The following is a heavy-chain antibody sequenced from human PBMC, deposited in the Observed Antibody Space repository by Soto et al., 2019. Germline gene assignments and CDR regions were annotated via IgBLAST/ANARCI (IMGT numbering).Heavy chain of an antibody. V-gene: IGHV1-69*01. CDR2: IIPIFGTA. J-gene: IGHJ4*02. Sequence: QVQLVQSGAEVKKPGSSVQVSCKASGGTFSSYAISWVRQAPGHGLEWMGGIIPIFGTANYAQQFQGRVTITADESTSTAYLELSSRRSEDTAVYYCARDKGIRGLATLFYFDYGGQGTLVTVSS. D-gene: IGHD5-12*01. CDR1: GGTFSSYA. CDR3: ARDKGIRGLATLFYFDY.